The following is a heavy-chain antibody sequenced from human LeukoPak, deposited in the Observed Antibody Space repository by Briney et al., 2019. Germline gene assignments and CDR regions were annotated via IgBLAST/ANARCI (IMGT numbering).Heavy chain of an antibody. CDR3: AKGPGIVGAGGAFDI. V-gene: IGHV7-4-1*02. CDR1: GYTFTNCA. J-gene: IGHJ3*02. D-gene: IGHD1-26*01. CDR2: INTNTGNP. Sequence: ASVKVSCKASGYTFTNCAMNWVRQAPGQGLEWMGWINTNTGNPMYAQGFTGRFVFSLDTSVSTAYLQISSLKTEDTAAYYCAKGPGIVGAGGAFDIWGLGTMVTVSS.